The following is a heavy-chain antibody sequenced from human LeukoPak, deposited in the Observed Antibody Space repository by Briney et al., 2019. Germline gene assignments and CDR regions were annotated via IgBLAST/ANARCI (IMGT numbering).Heavy chain of an antibody. CDR2: INSDGSST. V-gene: IGHV3-74*01. Sequence: GGSLRLSCGASGFTFSSYWMHGVRQAPGKGLVGVSRINSDGSSTSYADSVKGRFTSSRDNAKNTLYLQMNSLRAEDTAVYYCARDYGSGSYLDYWGQGTLVTVPS. J-gene: IGHJ4*02. D-gene: IGHD3-10*01. CDR1: GFTFSSYW. CDR3: ARDYGSGSYLDY.